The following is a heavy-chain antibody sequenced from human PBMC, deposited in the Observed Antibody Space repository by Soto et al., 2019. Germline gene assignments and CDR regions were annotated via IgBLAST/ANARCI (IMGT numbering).Heavy chain of an antibody. V-gene: IGHV3-53*01. Sequence: DVQLVESGGGLIQPGESLRLSCAAFGFTISGKKYVAWGRQAPGEGLEWVSALYDIDGSFYADSVKGRFTTSSDSSKTTVYLHMNDLRPDDTAVYYCATWHEREHPYDVWAVGTTVTVSS. D-gene: IGHD1-1*01. CDR1: GFTISGKKY. CDR2: LYDIDGS. J-gene: IGHJ3*01. CDR3: ATWHEREHPYDV.